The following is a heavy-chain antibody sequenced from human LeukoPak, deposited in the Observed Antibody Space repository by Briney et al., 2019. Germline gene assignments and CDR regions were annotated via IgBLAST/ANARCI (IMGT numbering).Heavy chain of an antibody. CDR3: ARDRGRRNHYDSSGYDWFDP. J-gene: IGHJ5*02. V-gene: IGHV4-39*07. CDR2: IYYSGST. Sequence: SETLSLTCTVSGGFISSSSYYWGWIRQPPGKGLEWIGSIYYSGSTYYNPSLKSRVTISVDTSKNQFSLKLSSVTAADTAVYYCARDRGRRNHYDSSGYDWFDPWGQGTLVTVSS. CDR1: GGFISSSSYY. D-gene: IGHD3-22*01.